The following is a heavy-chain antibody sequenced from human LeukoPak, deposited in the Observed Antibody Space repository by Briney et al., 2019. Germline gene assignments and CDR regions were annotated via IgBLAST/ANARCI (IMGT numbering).Heavy chain of an antibody. CDR1: GGSFSVYY. CDR3: ARGRGITMVRGVRFDY. V-gene: IGHV4-34*01. D-gene: IGHD3-10*01. CDR2: INHSGST. J-gene: IGHJ4*02. Sequence: SETLSLTCAVYGGSFSVYYWSWIRQPPGKGLEWIGEINHSGSTNYNPSLKSRVTISVDTSKNQFSLKLSSVTAADTAVYYCARGRGITMVRGVRFDYWGQGTLVTVSS.